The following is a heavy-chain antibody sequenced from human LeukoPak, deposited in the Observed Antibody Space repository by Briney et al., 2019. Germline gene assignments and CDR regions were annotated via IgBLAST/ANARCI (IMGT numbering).Heavy chain of an antibody. CDR1: GFTFIGYY. V-gene: IGHV1-2*02. CDR2: INLNTGDT. CDR3: ARDQPALDY. J-gene: IGHJ4*02. Sequence: ASVKVSCKASGFTFIGYYMDWVRQAPGQGLEWMGWINLNTGDTDYAPKFQGRVTMTRDTSITTAYMELSRLGYDDTAVYYCARDQPALDYWGRGTLVTVSS.